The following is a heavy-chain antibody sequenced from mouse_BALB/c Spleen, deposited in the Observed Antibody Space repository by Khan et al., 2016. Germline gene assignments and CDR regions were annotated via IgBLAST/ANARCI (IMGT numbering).Heavy chain of an antibody. CDR3: ARSDYGDKDAMDY. D-gene: IGHD1-1*01. V-gene: IGHV3-2*02. Sequence: VQLQESGPGLVKPSQSLSLTCTVTGYSITSDYAWNWIRQFPGNRLEWMGYISYSGSTSYNPSLKSRISITRDTSKNQFFLQLNSVTSEDKATYYCARSDYGDKDAMDYWGQGTSVTVSS. CDR2: ISYSGST. J-gene: IGHJ4*01. CDR1: GYSITSDYA.